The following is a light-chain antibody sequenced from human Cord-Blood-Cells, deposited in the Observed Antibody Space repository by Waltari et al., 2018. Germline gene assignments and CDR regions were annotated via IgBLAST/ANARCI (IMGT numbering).Light chain of an antibody. V-gene: IGLV2-8*01. J-gene: IGLJ2*01. CDR2: EVI. Sequence: QSALTQPPSASGSPGQSVTHSCTGTSSDVGGYTYVPWYQQHPVKAPKLMIYEVIKRPSGVPDRFSGSKSGNTASLTVSGLQAEDEADYYCSSYAGSNNLVFGGGTKLTVL. CDR1: SSDVGGYTY. CDR3: SSYAGSNNLV.